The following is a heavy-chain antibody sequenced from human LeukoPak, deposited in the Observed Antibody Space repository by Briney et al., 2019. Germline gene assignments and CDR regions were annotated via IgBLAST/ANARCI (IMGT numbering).Heavy chain of an antibody. Sequence: PGGSLRLSCAASGFTVSSNFMTWVRQAPGKGLEWVSAISGSGGSTYYADSVKGRFTISRDNSKNTLYLQMNSLRAEDTAVYYCAKDSTGDYLYWGQGTLVTVSS. CDR2: ISGSGGST. D-gene: IGHD4-17*01. CDR1: GFTVSSNF. J-gene: IGHJ4*02. V-gene: IGHV3-23*01. CDR3: AKDSTGDYLY.